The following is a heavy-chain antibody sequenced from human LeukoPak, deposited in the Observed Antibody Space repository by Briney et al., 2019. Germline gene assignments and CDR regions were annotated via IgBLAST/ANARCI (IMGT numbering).Heavy chain of an antibody. V-gene: IGHV1-46*01. CDR1: GYTFTGYY. J-gene: IGHJ4*02. CDR2: INPSGGST. CDR3: ARATVPAIAAPRGLNY. Sequence: ASVKVSCKASGYTFTGYYMHWVRQAPGQGLELMGIINPSGGSTSYAQKFQGRVTMTRDMSTSTVYMELSTLRSEDTAVYYCARATVPAIAAPRGLNYWGQGTLVTVSS. D-gene: IGHD6-13*01.